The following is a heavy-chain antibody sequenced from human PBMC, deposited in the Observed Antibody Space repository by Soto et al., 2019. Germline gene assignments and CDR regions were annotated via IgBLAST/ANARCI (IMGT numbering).Heavy chain of an antibody. J-gene: IGHJ6*02. Sequence: SVKVSCKASGFTFTSSAVQWVRQARGQRLEWIGWIVVGSGNTNYAQKFQERVTITRDMSTSTAYMELSSLRSEDTAVYYCAAEGYYDSSGYLRGMDVWGQGTTVTVSS. V-gene: IGHV1-58*01. D-gene: IGHD3-22*01. CDR2: IVVGSGNT. CDR3: AAEGYYDSSGYLRGMDV. CDR1: GFTFTSSA.